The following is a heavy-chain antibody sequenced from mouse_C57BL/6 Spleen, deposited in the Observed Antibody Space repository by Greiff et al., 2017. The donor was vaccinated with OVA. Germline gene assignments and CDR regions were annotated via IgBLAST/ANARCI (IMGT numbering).Heavy chain of an antibody. J-gene: IGHJ2*01. CDR3: TRSYGSSRDYFDY. V-gene: IGHV1-5*01. Sequence: EVQLQQSGTVLARPGASVKMSCKTSGYTFTSYWMHWVKQRPGQGLEWIGAIYPGNSDTSYNQKFKGKAKLTAVTSASTAYMELSSLTNEDSAVYYCTRSYGSSRDYFDYWGQGTTLTVSS. CDR2: IYPGNSDT. CDR1: GYTFTSYW. D-gene: IGHD1-1*01.